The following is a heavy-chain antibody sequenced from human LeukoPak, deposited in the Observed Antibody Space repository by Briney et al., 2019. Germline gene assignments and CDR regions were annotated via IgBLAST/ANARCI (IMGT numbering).Heavy chain of an antibody. D-gene: IGHD2-2*01. CDR1: GYTFTGYY. V-gene: IGHV1-18*04. CDR2: ISAYNGNT. CDR3: ARSPCSSTSCYFTY. Sequence: ASVKVSCKASGYTFTGYYMHWVRQAPGQGLEWMGWISAYNGNTNYAQKLQGRVTMTTDTSTSTAYMELRSLRSDDTAVYYCARSPCSSTSCYFTYWGQGTLVTVSS. J-gene: IGHJ4*02.